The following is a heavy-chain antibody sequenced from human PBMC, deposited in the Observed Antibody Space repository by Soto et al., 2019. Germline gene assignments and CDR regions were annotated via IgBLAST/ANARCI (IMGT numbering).Heavy chain of an antibody. J-gene: IGHJ6*02. D-gene: IGHD3-16*01. CDR1: GTIFSSYT. V-gene: IGHV1-69*08. Sequence: QVQLVQSGAEVKKPGSSVSVSCKASGTIFSSYTISWVRQAPGQGLEWMGRIIPILGETNSAQKFQDRVTLTADKSTNTAYMEMNSLILEDTAVYYCARGLGGRMDDWGQGTTVTVSS. CDR2: IIPILGET. CDR3: ARGLGGRMDD.